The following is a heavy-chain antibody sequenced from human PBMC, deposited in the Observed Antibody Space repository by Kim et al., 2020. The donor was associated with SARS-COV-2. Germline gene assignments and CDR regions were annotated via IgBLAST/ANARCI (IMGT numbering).Heavy chain of an antibody. CDR1: GGSIRNGGYY. D-gene: IGHD3-16*01. CDR2: IYYTGST. V-gene: IGHV4-31*03. J-gene: IGHJ4*02. Sequence: SETLSLTCTVSGGSIRNGGYYWSWIRQHPGKGLEWIGYIYYTGSTYYNPSLKSRVTISVDTSKNQFSLNLSSVTAADTAVYYCARCAMASMSYDFDYWGQGTLVTVSS. CDR3: ARCAMASMSYDFDY.